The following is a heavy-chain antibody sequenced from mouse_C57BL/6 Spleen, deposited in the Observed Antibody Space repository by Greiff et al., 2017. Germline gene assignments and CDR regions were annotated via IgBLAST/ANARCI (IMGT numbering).Heavy chain of an antibody. J-gene: IGHJ2*01. V-gene: IGHV1-76*01. CDR2: IYPGSGNT. D-gene: IGHD1-1*01. Sequence: QVQLKESGAELVRPGASVKLSCKASGYTFTDYYINWVKQRPGQGLEWIARIYPGSGNTYYNEKFKGKATLTAEKSSSTAYMQLSSLTSEDSAVYFCARMGITTVWDYFDYWGQGTTLTVSS. CDR1: GYTFTDYY. CDR3: ARMGITTVWDYFDY.